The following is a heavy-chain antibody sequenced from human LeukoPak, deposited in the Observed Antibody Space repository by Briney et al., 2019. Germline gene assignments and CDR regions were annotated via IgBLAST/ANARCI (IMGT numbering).Heavy chain of an antibody. J-gene: IGHJ4*02. D-gene: IGHD6-19*01. CDR3: ASWPGGWYGEDS. CDR2: IYGGGRT. CDR1: GLIVCSNF. Sequence: PGGCLRRSCAATGLIVCSNFMSGVRQAPGRGLEWVPVIYGGGRTYYADSVKGRFTISRDTPKNTLYLQMNSLSVEDTAVYYCASWPGGWYGEDSWGQGTLVTVSS. V-gene: IGHV3-53*01.